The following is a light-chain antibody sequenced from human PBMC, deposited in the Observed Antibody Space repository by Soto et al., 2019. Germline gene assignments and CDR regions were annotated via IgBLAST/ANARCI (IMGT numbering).Light chain of an antibody. CDR2: EVS. J-gene: IGLJ1*01. CDR3: SSYTSSSTPLV. V-gene: IGLV2-14*01. CDR1: SSDVGGYNY. Sequence: QSVLTQPASVSGSPGQSITISCTGTSSDVGGYNYVSWYQQHPGKAPKLMIYEVSNRPSGVSNRFSGSKSGNTASLTISGLQAEDEADYYCSSYTSSSTPLVFGTGTMLTVL.